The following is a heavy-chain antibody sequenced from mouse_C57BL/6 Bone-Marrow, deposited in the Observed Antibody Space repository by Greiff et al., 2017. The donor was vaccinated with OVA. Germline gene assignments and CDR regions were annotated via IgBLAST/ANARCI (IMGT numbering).Heavy chain of an antibody. Sequence: EVKLMESGGGLVKPGGSLKLSCAASGFTFSSYTMSWVRQTPEKRLEWVATISGGGGNTYYPDSVKGRFTISRDNAKNTLYLQMSSLRSEDTALYYCAGHEAYGSGDGYLDVWGTGTTVTVSS. D-gene: IGHD1-1*01. J-gene: IGHJ1*03. CDR3: AGHEAYGSGDGYLDV. CDR1: GFTFSSYT. V-gene: IGHV5-9*01. CDR2: ISGGGGNT.